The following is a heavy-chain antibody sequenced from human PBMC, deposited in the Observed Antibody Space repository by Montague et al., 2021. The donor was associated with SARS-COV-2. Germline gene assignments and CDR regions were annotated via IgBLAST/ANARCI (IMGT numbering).Heavy chain of an antibody. CDR3: ARDTRIAMLVVVTRYGLDV. D-gene: IGHD3-22*01. CDR2: IYYTGST. J-gene: IGHJ6*02. V-gene: IGHV4-39*07. Sequence: SETLSLTCTVSGGSISSSSYYWGWIRQPPGKGLEWIGSIYYTGSTYYXPSLKSRVTISVDTSKNQFSLKLSSVTAADTAVYYCARDTRIAMLVVVTRYGLDVWGQGTTVTASS. CDR1: GGSISSSSYY.